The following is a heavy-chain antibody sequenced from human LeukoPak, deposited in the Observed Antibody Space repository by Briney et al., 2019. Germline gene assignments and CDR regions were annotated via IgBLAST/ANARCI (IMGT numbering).Heavy chain of an antibody. Sequence: SETLSLTCAVYGGSFSGYYWSWIRQPPGKGLEWIGEINHSGSTNYNPPLKSRVTISVDTSKNQFSLKLSSVTAADTAVYYCARGAMGARLTMVRGAPRFDPWGQGTLVTVSS. CDR2: INHSGST. J-gene: IGHJ5*02. V-gene: IGHV4-34*01. CDR1: GGSFSGYY. D-gene: IGHD3-10*01. CDR3: ARGAMGARLTMVRGAPRFDP.